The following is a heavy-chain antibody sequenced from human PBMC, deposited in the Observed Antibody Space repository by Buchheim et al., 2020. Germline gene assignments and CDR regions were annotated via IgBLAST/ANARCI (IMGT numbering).Heavy chain of an antibody. V-gene: IGHV3-30*14. CDR3: ARDRGSGWSYYYYGLDV. CDR2: ISYDGSTI. D-gene: IGHD6-19*01. Sequence: QVQLVESGGGVVQPGRSLRLSCAASGFTFSHYAVHWVRQAPGKGLEWVAVISYDGSTIYYADSVKGRLTFYRDNSKNTLSLQMNSLRAEDSAVYYCARDRGSGWSYYYYGLDVWGQGTT. CDR1: GFTFSHYA. J-gene: IGHJ6*02.